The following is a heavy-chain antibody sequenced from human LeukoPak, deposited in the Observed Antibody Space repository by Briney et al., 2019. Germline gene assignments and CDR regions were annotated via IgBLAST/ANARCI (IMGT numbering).Heavy chain of an antibody. CDR3: ARAAGYDFWSGYPNAPFDY. J-gene: IGHJ4*02. CDR1: GFTFSSYA. V-gene: IGHV1-69*01. D-gene: IGHD3-3*01. CDR2: IIPIFGTA. Sequence: SCAASGFTFSSYAISWVRQAPGQGLEWMGGIIPIFGTANYAQKFQGRVTITADESTSTAYMELSSLRSEDTAVYYCARAAGYDFWSGYPNAPFDYWGQGTLVTVSS.